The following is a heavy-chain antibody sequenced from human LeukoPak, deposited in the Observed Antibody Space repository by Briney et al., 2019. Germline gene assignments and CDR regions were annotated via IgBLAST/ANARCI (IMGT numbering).Heavy chain of an antibody. V-gene: IGHV1-69*01. Sequence: SVRVSCKASGGTFSSYAISWVRQAPGQGLEWMGGIIPIFGTANYAQKFQGRVTITADESTSTAYMELSSLRSEDTAVYYCARDQKHYDFWSGYPRGYYYYGMDVWGQGTTVTVSS. D-gene: IGHD3-3*01. CDR3: ARDQKHYDFWSGYPRGYYYYGMDV. CDR1: GGTFSSYA. CDR2: IIPIFGTA. J-gene: IGHJ6*02.